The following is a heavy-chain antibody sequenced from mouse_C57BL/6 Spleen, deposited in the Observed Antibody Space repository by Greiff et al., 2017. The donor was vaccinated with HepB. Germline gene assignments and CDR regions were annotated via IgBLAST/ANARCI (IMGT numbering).Heavy chain of an antibody. CDR2: IYPGNSDT. J-gene: IGHJ4*01. Sequence: VQLQQSGTVLARPGASVKMSCKTSGYTFTSYWMHWVKQRPGQGLEWIGAIYPGNSDTSYNQKFKGKAKLTAVTSASTAYMELSSLTKEDSAVYYCTMLDGYPYAMDYWGQGTSVTVSS. V-gene: IGHV1-5*01. CDR1: GYTFTSYW. CDR3: TMLDGYPYAMDY. D-gene: IGHD2-3*01.